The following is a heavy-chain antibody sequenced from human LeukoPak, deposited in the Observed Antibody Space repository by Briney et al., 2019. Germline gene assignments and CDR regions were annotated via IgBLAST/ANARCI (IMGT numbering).Heavy chain of an antibody. CDR2: NSCSGGST. V-gene: IGHV3-23*01. CDR3: AKGIDIVVVPAATMSN. D-gene: IGHD2-2*01. CDR1: GFTFSSYA. Sequence: PGGSLRLSCAASGFTFSSYAMSWVRQARGKGLEWVSANSCSGGSTYYAASVKGRFTISRDNSKNTLYLQMNSLRAEDTAVYYCAKGIDIVVVPAATMSNWGQGTLVTVSS. J-gene: IGHJ4*02.